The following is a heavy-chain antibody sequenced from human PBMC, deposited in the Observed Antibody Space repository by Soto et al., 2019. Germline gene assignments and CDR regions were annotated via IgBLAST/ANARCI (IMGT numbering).Heavy chain of an antibody. J-gene: IGHJ4*02. Sequence: QVRLEQSRAEVKEPGASVKISCKASGYDFNSYSIHWLRQAPGQRPEYMGRINGGIGNTKFSQKFQDRLTISRDTSASAMYMELSSLTSDDTGVYYCARSSVTIDWLDFWGQGTLVIVSS. CDR2: INGGIGNT. V-gene: IGHV1-3*01. CDR1: GYDFNSYS. D-gene: IGHD4-17*01. CDR3: ARSSVTIDWLDF.